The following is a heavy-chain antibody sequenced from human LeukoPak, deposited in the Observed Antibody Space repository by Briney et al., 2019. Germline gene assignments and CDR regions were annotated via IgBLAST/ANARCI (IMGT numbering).Heavy chain of an antibody. V-gene: IGHV3-21*01. D-gene: IGHD3-10*01. J-gene: IGHJ3*01. CDR2: IDTTTNYI. Sequence: GGSLRLSCAASGFTFSTYSMYWVRQAPGKGLEWVSFIDTTTNYIYYGASVKGRFTISRGNAKNSLYLQMNGLRAEDTAVYYCARGRSITLLRGVAMSDGFDFWGQGAMVTVSS. CDR3: ARGRSITLLRGVAMSDGFDF. CDR1: GFTFSTYS.